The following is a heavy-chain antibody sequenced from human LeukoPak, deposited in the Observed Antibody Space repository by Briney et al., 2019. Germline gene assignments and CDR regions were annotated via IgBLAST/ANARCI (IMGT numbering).Heavy chain of an antibody. CDR1: GFTFSSYT. J-gene: IGHJ3*02. Sequence: GGSLRLSCAASGFTFSSYTMNWVRQAPGKGLEWVSVIYSGGSTYYADSVKGRFTISRDNSKNTLCLQMNSLRVEDTAVYYCAKSWNYYDSSGDDALDIWGQGTMVTVSS. CDR3: AKSWNYYDSSGDDALDI. D-gene: IGHD3-22*01. CDR2: IYSGGST. V-gene: IGHV3-53*01.